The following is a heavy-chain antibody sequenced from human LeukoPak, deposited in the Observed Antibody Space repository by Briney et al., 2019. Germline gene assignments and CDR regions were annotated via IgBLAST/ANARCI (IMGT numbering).Heavy chain of an antibody. CDR1: GYTFTSYG. Sequence: ASVKGSCKASGYTFTSYGISWVRQAPGEGLERVGWLSAYNGNTNYAQKLQGRITMCTDTSTSTAYMELRSLSSDDTAVYYCARAVYSSGWSFDYWGQGTLVTVSS. CDR2: LSAYNGNT. V-gene: IGHV1-18*01. CDR3: ARAVYSSGWSFDY. D-gene: IGHD6-19*01. J-gene: IGHJ4*02.